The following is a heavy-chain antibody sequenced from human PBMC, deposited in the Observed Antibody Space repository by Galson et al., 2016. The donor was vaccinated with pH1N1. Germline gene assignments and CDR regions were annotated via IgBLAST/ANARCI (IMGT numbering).Heavy chain of an antibody. CDR1: PGSITSHY. Sequence: SETLSLTCSVSPGSITSHYWSWIRQSPGKGLEWIGYVLYTGKTNYNPSLKSRVTISLDTSEKQFSLTLSSVTAADTAIYYCARSGEIVSIPVPILWFDPWGQGTLVIVSS. D-gene: IGHD2-21*01. V-gene: IGHV4-59*11. J-gene: IGHJ5*02. CDR3: ARSGEIVSIPVPILWFDP. CDR2: VLYTGKT.